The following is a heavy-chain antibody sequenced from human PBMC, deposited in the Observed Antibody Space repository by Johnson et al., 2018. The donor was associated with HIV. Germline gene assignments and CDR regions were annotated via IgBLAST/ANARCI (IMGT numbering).Heavy chain of an antibody. CDR1: GFTFSDYY. D-gene: IGHD1-26*01. CDR2: ISSSGSTI. Sequence: QVQLVESGGGLVQPGGSLRLSCAASGFTFSDYYMSWIRQAPGKGLEWVSYISSSGSTIYYADSVKGRFTISRDNSKNTLYLQMNSLRAEDTAVYYCAKVCYSGSYLDASDIWGQGTMVTVSS. V-gene: IGHV3-11*04. CDR3: AKVCYSGSYLDASDI. J-gene: IGHJ3*02.